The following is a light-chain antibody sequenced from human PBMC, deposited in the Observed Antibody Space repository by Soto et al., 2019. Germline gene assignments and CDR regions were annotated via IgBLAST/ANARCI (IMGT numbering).Light chain of an antibody. CDR2: GAS. V-gene: IGKV3-20*01. CDR3: QLYGSSPLYI. J-gene: IGKJ2*01. CDR1: QSVSSSH. Sequence: EIVLTQSPGTLSLSPGERATVSCRASQSVSSSHLAWYLQKPGQAPRLLIYGASSRATGIPDRFSGSGSGTDFTLTISRLEPEDVAVYYCQLYGSSPLYIFGQGTNLEIK.